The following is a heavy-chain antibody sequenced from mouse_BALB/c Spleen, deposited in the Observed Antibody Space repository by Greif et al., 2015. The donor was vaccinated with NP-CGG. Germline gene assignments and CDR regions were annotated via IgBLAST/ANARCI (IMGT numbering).Heavy chain of an antibody. CDR2: INPSNGGA. Sequence: QVQLQQSGAELVKPGASVKLSCKASGYTFISYYMYWVKQRPGQGLEWIGEINPSNGGANRNEKFKSKATLTVDKSSSTAYMQLSSLTSEDSAVYFCTRGRRRDFDFWGQGTTLTVSS. CDR3: TRGRRRDFDF. J-gene: IGHJ2*01. CDR1: GYTFISYY. V-gene: IGHV1S81*02. D-gene: IGHD1-2*01.